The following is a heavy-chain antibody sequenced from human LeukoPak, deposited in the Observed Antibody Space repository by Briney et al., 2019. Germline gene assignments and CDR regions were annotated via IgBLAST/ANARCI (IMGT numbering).Heavy chain of an antibody. CDR3: AREYSSSSYTDF. CDR1: GGSVSSGSYY. V-gene: IGHV4-61*01. D-gene: IGHD6-6*01. CDR2: IYYSGNT. J-gene: IGHJ4*02. Sequence: PSETLSLTCTVSGGSVSSGSYYWSWIRQPPGKGLEWIGYIYYSGNTNYNPSLKSRVTVSVDTSKNQFSLKLSSVTAADTAMYYCAREYSSSSYTDFWGQGTLVTVSS.